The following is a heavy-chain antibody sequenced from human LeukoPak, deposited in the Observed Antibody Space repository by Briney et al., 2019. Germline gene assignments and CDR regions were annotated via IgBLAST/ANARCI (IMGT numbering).Heavy chain of an antibody. V-gene: IGHV3-30*02. J-gene: IGHJ4*02. CDR3: AKDLPEYRLTPGLDY. D-gene: IGHD2-2*01. CDR1: GFTFSSYG. Sequence: GGSLRLSCAASGFTFSSYGMHWVRQAPGKGLEWVAFIRYDGSNKYYADSVKGRFTISRDNSKNTLYLQMNSLRAEDTAVYYCAKDLPEYRLTPGLDYWGQGTLVTVSS. CDR2: IRYDGSNK.